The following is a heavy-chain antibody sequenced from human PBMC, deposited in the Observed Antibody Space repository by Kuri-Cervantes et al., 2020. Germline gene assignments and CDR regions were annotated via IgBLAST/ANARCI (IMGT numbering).Heavy chain of an antibody. CDR3: ARGPNSSSWGWAFDI. D-gene: IGHD6-13*01. J-gene: IGHJ3*02. CDR2: IHYSGST. V-gene: IGHV4-59*13. CDR1: GGSISRYY. Sequence: GSLRLSCTVSGGSISRYYWSWIRQPPGKGLEWIGYIHYSGSTNYNPSLKSRVTISVDTSKNQFSLKLSSVTAADTAVYYCARGPNSSSWGWAFDIWGQGTMVTVSS.